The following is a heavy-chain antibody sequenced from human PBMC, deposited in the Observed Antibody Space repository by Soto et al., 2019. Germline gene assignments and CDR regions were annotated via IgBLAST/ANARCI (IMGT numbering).Heavy chain of an antibody. Sequence: SETLSLTCAVSGGSISSGGYSGSWLRQPPGKGLEWIGYIFHSGSTYYNPSLKSRVTISVDGSKNHFSLGLSSVTAADTALYYCARPRQATYYYDSSGYYPNWFDPWGQGTLVTVSS. CDR3: ARPRQATYYYDSSGYYPNWFDP. CDR1: GGSISSGGYS. V-gene: IGHV4-30-2*01. D-gene: IGHD3-22*01. J-gene: IGHJ5*02. CDR2: IFHSGST.